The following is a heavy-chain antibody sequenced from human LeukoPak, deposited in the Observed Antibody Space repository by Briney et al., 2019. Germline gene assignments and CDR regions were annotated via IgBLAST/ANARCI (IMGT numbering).Heavy chain of an antibody. D-gene: IGHD6-19*01. CDR3: ARARAVAGYFDY. J-gene: IGHJ4*02. CDR2: IYYSGST. Sequence: PSETLSLTCTVSGGSISSSSYYWGWIRQPPGKGLEWIGSIYYSGSTYYNPSLKSRVTILVDTSKNQFSLKLSSVTAADTAVYYCARARAVAGYFDYWGQGTLVTVSS. V-gene: IGHV4-39*07. CDR1: GGSISSSSYY.